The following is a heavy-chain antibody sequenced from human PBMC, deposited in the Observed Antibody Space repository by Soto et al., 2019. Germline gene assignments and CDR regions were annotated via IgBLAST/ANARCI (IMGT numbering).Heavy chain of an antibody. CDR3: ARATGGYYVLMDV. D-gene: IGHD3-10*02. Sequence: SETLSLTCTVSGGSISSYYWSWIRQPPGKGLEWIGYIYYSGSTNYNPSLKSRVTISVDTSKNQFSLKLSSVTAADTAVYYCARATGGYYVLMDVWGKGTTVTVSS. CDR1: GGSISSYY. CDR2: IYYSGST. J-gene: IGHJ6*03. V-gene: IGHV4-59*01.